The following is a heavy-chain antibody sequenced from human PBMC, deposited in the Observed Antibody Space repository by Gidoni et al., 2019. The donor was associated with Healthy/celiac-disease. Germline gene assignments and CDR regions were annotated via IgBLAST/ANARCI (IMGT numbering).Heavy chain of an antibody. V-gene: IGHV1-69*09. CDR2: IIPILGIA. CDR3: ARENPPDIVVVVAATPGPGKWDV. Sequence: QVQLVQSGAEVKKPGSSVKVSCKASGGTFSSYAISWVRQAPGQGLEWMGRIIPILGIANYAQKFQGRVTITADKSTSTAYRELSSLRSEDTAVYYCARENPPDIVVVVAATPGPGKWDVWGQGTTVTVSS. J-gene: IGHJ6*02. CDR1: GGTFSSYA. D-gene: IGHD2-15*01.